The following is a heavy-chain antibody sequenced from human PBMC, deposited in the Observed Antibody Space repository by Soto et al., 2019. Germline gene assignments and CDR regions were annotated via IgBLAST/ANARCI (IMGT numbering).Heavy chain of an antibody. CDR2: INHSGST. Sequence: QLQLQESGSGLVKPSQTLSLTCAVSGGSISSGGYSWSRLRQPPGKGLEWIGYINHSGSTYYNPSLKSRVTISVDRSKNQFSLKLSSVTAADTAVYYCAAGGGLPRYYWGQGTLVTVSS. CDR3: AAGGGLPRYY. CDR1: GGSISSGGYS. D-gene: IGHD5-12*01. J-gene: IGHJ4*02. V-gene: IGHV4-30-2*01.